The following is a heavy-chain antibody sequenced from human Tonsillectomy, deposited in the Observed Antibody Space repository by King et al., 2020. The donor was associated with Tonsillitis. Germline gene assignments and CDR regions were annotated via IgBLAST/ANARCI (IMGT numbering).Heavy chain of an antibody. Sequence: QLVQSGAEVKKPGASLKVSCQASGYTLTSYDINWVRQATAQGLDWRGWMNPISDNTSNAQQFQGRVTMTRNTSISTAYMELSSLRSEDTAVYYCVAGSGSYYGSGFDPWGQGTLVTVSS. V-gene: IGHV1-8*01. CDR2: MNPISDNT. CDR3: VAGSGSYYGSGFDP. CDR1: GYTLTSYD. D-gene: IGHD3-10*01. J-gene: IGHJ5*02.